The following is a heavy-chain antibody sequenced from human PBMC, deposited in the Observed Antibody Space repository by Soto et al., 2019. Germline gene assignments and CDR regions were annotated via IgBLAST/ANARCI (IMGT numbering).Heavy chain of an antibody. Sequence: PSATLSLTCDVSGGSIDNSHSFWGWVRQPPGRGLEFLGSVYYSGGTYYNPSLKSRVTVSVDTSKNQVSLRVRSVTVAETAMYYCVRDQQWLLPVPLNFDYWGQGTVVTVSS. CDR2: VYYSGGT. J-gene: IGHJ4*02. V-gene: IGHV4-39*02. D-gene: IGHD6-19*01. CDR1: GGSIDNSHSF. CDR3: VRDQQWLLPVPLNFDY.